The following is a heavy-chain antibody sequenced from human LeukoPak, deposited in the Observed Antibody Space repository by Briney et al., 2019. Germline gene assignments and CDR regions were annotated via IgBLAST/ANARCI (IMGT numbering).Heavy chain of an antibody. Sequence: SQTLSLTCAVSGGSISSGGYSWSWIRQPPGKGLEWIGYIYHSGSTYYNPSLKSRVTISVDRSKNQFSLKLSSVTAADTAVYYCARGSDGSGSYRGGYYFDYWGQGTLVTVSS. D-gene: IGHD3-10*01. V-gene: IGHV4-30-2*01. CDR2: IYHSGST. J-gene: IGHJ4*02. CDR1: GGSISSGGYS. CDR3: ARGSDGSGSYRGGYYFDY.